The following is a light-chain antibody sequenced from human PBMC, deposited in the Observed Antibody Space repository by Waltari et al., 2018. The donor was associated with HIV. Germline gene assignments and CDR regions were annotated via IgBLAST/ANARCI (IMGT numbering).Light chain of an antibody. V-gene: IGLV1-47*01. Sequence: QSVLTQPPSASGTPGQRVPITYSGSSSNIGSHYVYWYQQLPGTAPKLLIYRNNQRPSGGPDRFSGSKSGTSASLAISGLRSEDEADYYCAAWGDSLSSYVFGTGTEVTVL. CDR2: RNN. J-gene: IGLJ1*01. CDR3: AAWGDSLSSYV. CDR1: SSNIGSHY.